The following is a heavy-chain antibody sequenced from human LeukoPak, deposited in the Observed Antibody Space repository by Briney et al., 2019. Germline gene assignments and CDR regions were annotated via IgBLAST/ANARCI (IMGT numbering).Heavy chain of an antibody. CDR3: ATDYPPAPGYSSGWPYY. D-gene: IGHD6-19*01. J-gene: IGHJ4*02. Sequence: ASVKVSCKLSRYSLPELSLHGVRPPPGKGLEWMGGFDPEDGETIYAQNFQGRVTMTEDTSTDTAYLELSSLRSEDTAVYYCATDYPPAPGYSSGWPYYWGQGTLVTVSS. V-gene: IGHV1-24*01. CDR1: RYSLPELS. CDR2: FDPEDGET.